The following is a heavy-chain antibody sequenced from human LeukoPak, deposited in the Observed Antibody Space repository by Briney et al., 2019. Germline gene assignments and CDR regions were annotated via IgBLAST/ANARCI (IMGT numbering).Heavy chain of an antibody. Sequence: ASVKVSCKASGGTFSSYAISWVRQAPGQGLEWLGWISTYNNNTHYAQKFQVRVTMTTDTSTSTAYMELRSLRSDDTAVYHCARVSGSYRGAIDYWGQGTLVTVSS. V-gene: IGHV1-18*01. CDR2: ISTYNNNT. D-gene: IGHD1-26*01. CDR3: ARVSGSYRGAIDY. J-gene: IGHJ4*02. CDR1: GGTFSSYA.